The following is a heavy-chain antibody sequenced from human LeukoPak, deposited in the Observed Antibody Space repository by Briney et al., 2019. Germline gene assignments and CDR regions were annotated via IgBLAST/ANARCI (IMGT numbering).Heavy chain of an antibody. CDR3: ARADYYDSSGRFDY. CDR2: IYYSGST. D-gene: IGHD3-22*01. Sequence: SETLSLTCIVSGGSISSYYWSWIRQPPGKGLEWIGYIYYSGSTNYNPSLKSRVTISVDMSKNQFSLKLSSVTAADTAVYYCARADYYDSSGRFDYWGQGTLVTVSS. V-gene: IGHV4-59*01. CDR1: GGSISSYY. J-gene: IGHJ4*02.